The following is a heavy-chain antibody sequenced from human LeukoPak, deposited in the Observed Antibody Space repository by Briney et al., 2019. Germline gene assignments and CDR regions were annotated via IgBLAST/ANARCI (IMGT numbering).Heavy chain of an antibody. V-gene: IGHV1-24*01. CDR2: LHPEDGET. D-gene: IGHD1-1*01. Sequence: LAPSVTASSNLATSTPTELSIHWERQPHGEGIGWMGCLHPEDGETIHAQKFQGRVTMNEDTSTDTAYLELSSLRSEDTAVYYCAMQLERVGYWFDPWRQGTVIPVSS. CDR3: AMQLERVGYWFDP. CDR1: TSTPTELS. J-gene: IGHJ5*02.